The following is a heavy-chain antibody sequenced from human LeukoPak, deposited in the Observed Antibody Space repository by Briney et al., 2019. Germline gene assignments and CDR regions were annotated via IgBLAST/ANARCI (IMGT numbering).Heavy chain of an antibody. CDR1: GGSIGGYY. CDR3: ARLTWDTTMDRYYFDF. D-gene: IGHD5-18*01. J-gene: IGHJ4*02. Sequence: SETLSLTCTVSGGSIGGYYWNWIRQPPGRGPEWFGYIHYTGSTIYNPSLKSRVTISLDTSKNQFSLKLSSVTAADTAVYYCARLTWDTTMDRYYFDFWGQGTLVTVS. V-gene: IGHV4-59*08. CDR2: IHYTGST.